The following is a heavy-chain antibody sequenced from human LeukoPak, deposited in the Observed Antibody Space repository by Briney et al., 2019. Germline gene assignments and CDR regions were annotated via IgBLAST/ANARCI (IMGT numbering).Heavy chain of an antibody. J-gene: IGHJ3*02. CDR1: GGSISSGDYY. CDR2: IYYSGST. Sequence: PSETLSLTCTVSGGSISSGDYYWSWIRQPPGKGLEWIGYIYYSGSTYYNPSLKSRVTISVDTSKNQFSLKLSSVTAADTAVYYCARDARYSYGYLDAFDIWGQGTMVTVSS. D-gene: IGHD5-18*01. CDR3: ARDARYSYGYLDAFDI. V-gene: IGHV4-30-4*01.